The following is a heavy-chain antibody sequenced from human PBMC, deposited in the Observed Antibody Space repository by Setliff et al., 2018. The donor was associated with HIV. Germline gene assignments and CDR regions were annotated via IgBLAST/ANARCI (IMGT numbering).Heavy chain of an antibody. CDR1: GYTFTNFG. CDR2: VNTNNDKT. V-gene: IGHV1-18*01. J-gene: IGHJ5*02. D-gene: IGHD6-19*01. CDR3: ARDLYTSGWPNWFDP. Sequence: ASVKVSCKASGYTFTNFGITWVRQVPGQGLEWMGWVNTNNDKTNYAQKFQGRVTMTTDRSTKTAYLGLGSLRPGDTAVYYCARDLYTSGWPNWFDPWGPGTLVTVSS.